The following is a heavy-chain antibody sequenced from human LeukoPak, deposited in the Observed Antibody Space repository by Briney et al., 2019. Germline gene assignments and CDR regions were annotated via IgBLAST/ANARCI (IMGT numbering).Heavy chain of an antibody. D-gene: IGHD2-15*01. Sequence: TSQTLSLTCAISGDSVSNNSAAWNWIRQSPSRGLEWLGRTYYRSKWYNDYAVSVKSRITINSDTSKNHFSLQLNSVTPEDTAVYYCARDRRCSGGSCFDYWGQGTLVTVSS. CDR2: TYYRSKWYN. J-gene: IGHJ4*02. CDR1: GDSVSNNSAA. CDR3: ARDRRCSGGSCFDY. V-gene: IGHV6-1*01.